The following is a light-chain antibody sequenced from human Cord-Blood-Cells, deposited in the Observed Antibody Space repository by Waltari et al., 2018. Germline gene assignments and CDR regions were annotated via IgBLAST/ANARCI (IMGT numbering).Light chain of an antibody. Sequence: QSALTQPASVSGSPGQSITISCTGTSSDVGSYNLVSWYQQPPGKAPKLMIYEGSKRPSGVSNRFSGSKSGKPGALTNSGRQAEDEADYYCCSYAGSSTWVFGGGTKLTVL. V-gene: IGLV2-23*01. J-gene: IGLJ3*02. CDR1: SSDVGSYNL. CDR3: CSYAGSSTWV. CDR2: EGS.